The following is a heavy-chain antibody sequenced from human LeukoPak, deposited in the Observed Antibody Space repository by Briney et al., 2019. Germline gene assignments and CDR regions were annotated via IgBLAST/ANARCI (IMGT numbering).Heavy chain of an antibody. Sequence: GGSLRLSCAASGFTFSYYTMHWVRQAPGKGLEWVAVISYDGSNEYYADSVKGRFTISRDNSKNTLYLQMNSLRVEDTAVYYCARERNSWYPNDAFDIWGQGTRVTVSS. CDR2: ISYDGSNE. V-gene: IGHV3-30-3*01. D-gene: IGHD6-13*01. CDR1: GFTFSYYT. J-gene: IGHJ3*02. CDR3: ARERNSWYPNDAFDI.